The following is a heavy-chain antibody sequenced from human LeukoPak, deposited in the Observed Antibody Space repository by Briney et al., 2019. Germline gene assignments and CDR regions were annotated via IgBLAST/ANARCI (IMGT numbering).Heavy chain of an antibody. Sequence: GGSLRLSCIVSGSIFSSYAMTWVRQAPGKGLEWVSVISGSGGTTDYADSVKGRFTISRDNSKNTLYLQMNSLTAEDTAVYYCAKDPRYSSTWRFDYWGQGTLVTVSS. J-gene: IGHJ4*02. V-gene: IGHV3-23*01. CDR3: AKDPRYSSTWRFDY. CDR1: GSIFSSYA. D-gene: IGHD6-13*01. CDR2: ISGSGGTT.